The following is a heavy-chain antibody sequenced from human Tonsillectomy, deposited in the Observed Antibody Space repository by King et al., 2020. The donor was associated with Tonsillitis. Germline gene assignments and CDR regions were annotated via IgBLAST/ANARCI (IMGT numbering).Heavy chain of an antibody. CDR2: IYYSGST. CDR3: ARLVDDWNYYYYYMDV. CDR1: GGSISSYY. J-gene: IGHJ6*03. V-gene: IGHV4-59*08. D-gene: IGHD3-9*01. Sequence: VQLQESGPGLVKPSETLSLTCTVSGGSISSYYWSWIRQPPGKGLEWIGYIYYSGSTNYNPSLKSRVTISVDTSKNQFSLKLSSVTAADTAVYYCARLVDDWNYYYYYMDVWGKGTTVTVS.